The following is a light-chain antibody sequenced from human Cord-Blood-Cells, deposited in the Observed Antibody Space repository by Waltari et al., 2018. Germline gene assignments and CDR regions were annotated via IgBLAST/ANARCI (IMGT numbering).Light chain of an antibody. CDR2: GAS. CDR3: QQYGSSPT. Sequence: EIVLTQSPGTLSSSPGERATLSCRASQSVSSSYLAWYQQKPGQAPRPLIYGASSRATGIPDRFSGSGSGTDFTLTISRLEPEDFAVYYCQQYGSSPTFGQGTKLEIK. J-gene: IGKJ2*01. CDR1: QSVSSSY. V-gene: IGKV3-20*01.